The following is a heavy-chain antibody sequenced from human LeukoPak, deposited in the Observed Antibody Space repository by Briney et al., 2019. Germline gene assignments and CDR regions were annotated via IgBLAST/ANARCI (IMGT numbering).Heavy chain of an antibody. Sequence: SETLSLTCTVSGDSISSYYLSWIRQPPGKGLEWIGYIYHSGSANYNPSLKSRLTISIDTTKNQFSLMLSTVTSADPAVYYRARHRDSSGWPNYFDYWGQGTLVTVSS. V-gene: IGHV4-59*08. CDR1: GDSISSYY. D-gene: IGHD6-19*01. CDR3: ARHRDSSGWPNYFDY. CDR2: IYHSGSA. J-gene: IGHJ4*02.